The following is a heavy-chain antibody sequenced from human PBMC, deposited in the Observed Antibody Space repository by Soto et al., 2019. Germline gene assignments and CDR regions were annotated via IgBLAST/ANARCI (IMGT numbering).Heavy chain of an antibody. J-gene: IGHJ2*01. CDR2: ISSSSSTI. V-gene: IGHV3-48*02. Sequence: GGSLRLSCAASGFTFSSYSMNWVRQASGKGLEWVSYISSSSSTIYYADSVKGRFTISRDNAKNSLYLQMNSLRDEDTAVYYCARDLNDYGDYTSNYWYFDLWGRGTLVTVSS. CDR1: GFTFSSYS. CDR3: ARDLNDYGDYTSNYWYFDL. D-gene: IGHD4-17*01.